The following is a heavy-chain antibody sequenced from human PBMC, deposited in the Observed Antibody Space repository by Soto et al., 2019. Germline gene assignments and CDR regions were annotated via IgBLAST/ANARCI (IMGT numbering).Heavy chain of an antibody. Sequence: EVQLVESGGGLVQPGRSLRLSCAASGFTFDDYAMHWVRQAPGKGLEWVSGISWNSGSIGYADSVKGRFTISRDNAKNSLYLQMDSLRVEDSAVYYCARVGGYSSSWFDAFDIWGQGTMVTVSS. D-gene: IGHD2-2*01. CDR2: ISWNSGSI. V-gene: IGHV3-9*01. J-gene: IGHJ3*02. CDR3: ARVGGYSSSWFDAFDI. CDR1: GFTFDDYA.